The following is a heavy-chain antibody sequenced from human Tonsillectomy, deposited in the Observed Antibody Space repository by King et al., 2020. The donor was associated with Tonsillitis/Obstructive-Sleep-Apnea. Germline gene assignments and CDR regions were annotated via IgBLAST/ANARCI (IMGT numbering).Heavy chain of an antibody. V-gene: IGHV2-70*01. Sequence: TLKESGPALVNPTQTLTLTCTFSGFSLSTSGMCVSWIRQPPGKALEWLALIDWDDDKYYSTSLKTRLTISKDTSKNQVVLTMTNMDPVDTATYYCARTASWGASTPYYFDYWGQGTLVTVSS. J-gene: IGHJ4*02. CDR3: ARTASWGASTPYYFDY. CDR1: GFSLSTSGMC. CDR2: IDWDDDK. D-gene: IGHD2-15*01.